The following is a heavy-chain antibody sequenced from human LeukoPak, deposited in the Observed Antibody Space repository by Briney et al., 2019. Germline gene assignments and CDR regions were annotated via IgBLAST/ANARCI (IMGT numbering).Heavy chain of an antibody. CDR3: TRVVNGGHFDY. CDR1: GASINDYY. V-gene: IGHV4-59*01. D-gene: IGHD2-8*01. Sequence: PSETLSLTCSVSGASINDYYWTWIRQPPGKGLEWIGYVYHTGTSGYHPSLKSRVAMSLDTCKNQVSLKLSSVTAADTAVYFCTRVVNGGHFDYWGQGTLVTVSS. CDR2: VYHTGTS. J-gene: IGHJ4*02.